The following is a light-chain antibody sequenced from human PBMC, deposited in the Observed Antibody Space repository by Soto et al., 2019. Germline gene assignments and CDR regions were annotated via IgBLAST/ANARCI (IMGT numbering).Light chain of an antibody. J-gene: IGLJ2*01. Sequence: NFMLTQPHSVSESPGKTVTISCTRSSGSIASNHVQWYQQRPGSAPTTVIYESNQRPSGVPDRFSGSIDSSSNSASLTISGLKTEDEADYYCQSYDSSNVVFGGGTKLTVL. CDR1: SGSIASNH. V-gene: IGLV6-57*04. CDR2: ESN. CDR3: QSYDSSNVV.